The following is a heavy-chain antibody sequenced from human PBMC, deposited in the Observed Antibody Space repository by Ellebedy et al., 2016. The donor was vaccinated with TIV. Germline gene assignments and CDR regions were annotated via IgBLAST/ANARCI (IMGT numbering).Heavy chain of an antibody. CDR1: GFTFSSYG. CDR3: TTSSGWYKVFDY. J-gene: IGHJ4*02. Sequence: GESLKISCAASGFTFSSYGMNWVRQAPGKGLEWVGRIKSKISGGSTDHAAPVKGRFSISRDDSENTLYLQMNSLKTEDTAVYYCTTSSGWYKVFDYWGQGTLVTVSS. CDR2: IKSKISGGST. V-gene: IGHV3-15*07. D-gene: IGHD6-19*01.